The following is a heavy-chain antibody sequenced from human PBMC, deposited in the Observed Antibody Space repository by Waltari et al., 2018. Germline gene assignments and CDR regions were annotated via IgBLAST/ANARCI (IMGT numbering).Heavy chain of an antibody. CDR2: IKSKTDGGTT. Sequence: EVQLVESGGGLVKPGGSLRLSCAASGFTFSNAWMSWVRQAPGKGLEWVGRIKSKTDGGTTDYAAPVKGRFTISRDDSKNTLYLQMNSLKTEDTAVYYCTSPNYYDSSGYYRGTPNFDYWGQGTLVTVSS. CDR1: GFTFSNAW. D-gene: IGHD3-22*01. J-gene: IGHJ4*02. CDR3: TSPNYYDSSGYYRGTPNFDY. V-gene: IGHV3-15*01.